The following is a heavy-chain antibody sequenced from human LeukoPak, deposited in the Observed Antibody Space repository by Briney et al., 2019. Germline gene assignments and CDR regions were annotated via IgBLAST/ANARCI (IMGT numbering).Heavy chain of an antibody. J-gene: IGHJ3*02. CDR2: ISGSGGST. D-gene: IGHD2-8*01. V-gene: IGHV3-23*01. CDR3: AKLSNQGTYCTNGVCYNGAFDI. CDR1: GFTFSSYV. Sequence: GSLRLSCAASGFTFSSYVMSWVRPAPGKGLEWVSTISGSGGSTYYADSVKGRFTISRDNSKNTLYLQMNRLRAEDTAVYYCAKLSNQGTYCTNGVCYNGAFDIWGQGTMVTVSS.